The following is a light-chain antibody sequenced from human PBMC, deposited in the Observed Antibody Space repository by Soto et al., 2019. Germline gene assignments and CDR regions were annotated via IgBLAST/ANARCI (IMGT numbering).Light chain of an antibody. V-gene: IGLV2-23*01. J-gene: IGLJ1*01. CDR2: EGS. CDR3: CSYAGSRNSV. CDR1: SSDVGSYNL. Sequence: QSVLTQPASVSGSPGQSITISCTGTSSDVGSYNLVSWYQQHPGKAPKLMIYEGSKRPSGVSNRFSGSKSGNTASLTISGLQAEDDADYYCCSYAGSRNSVFGNGTKVTV.